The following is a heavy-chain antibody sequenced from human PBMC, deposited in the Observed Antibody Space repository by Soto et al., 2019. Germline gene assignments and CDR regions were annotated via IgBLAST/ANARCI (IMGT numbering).Heavy chain of an antibody. CDR1: GFTFSSYG. CDR2: SSATGAGT. D-gene: IGHD3-16*01. Sequence: EVQLLESGGGLVQPGGSLRLSCAASGFTFSSYGMTWVRQAPGKGLEWVSFSSATGAGTYYADSVKGRFTISRDNSKNTLYLQMNSLKIEDTAVYYCARAGFGHGLDVWGQGTTVTVSS. V-gene: IGHV3-23*01. CDR3: ARAGFGHGLDV. J-gene: IGHJ6*02.